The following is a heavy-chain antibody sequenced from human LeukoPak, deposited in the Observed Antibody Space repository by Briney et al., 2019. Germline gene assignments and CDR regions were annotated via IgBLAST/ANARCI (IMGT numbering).Heavy chain of an antibody. CDR3: AREERGLFDY. CDR1: GFTFSTYT. Sequence: GGSLRLSCAASGFTFSTYTMNWVRQAPGKGLEWVSSLSSGNECIYYADSVKGRFTISRDDAKNSLYLQMNSLRAEDTAVYYCAREERGLFDYWGQGTLVTVSS. CDR2: LSSGNECI. D-gene: IGHD1-26*01. V-gene: IGHV3-21*01. J-gene: IGHJ4*02.